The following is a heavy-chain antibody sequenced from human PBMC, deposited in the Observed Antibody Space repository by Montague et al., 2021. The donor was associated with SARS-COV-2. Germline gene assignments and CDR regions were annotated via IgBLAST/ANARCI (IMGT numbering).Heavy chain of an antibody. J-gene: IGHJ3*02. CDR1: GDSVAGDRGS. D-gene: IGHD3-16*01. CDR2: TYYRTRRFD. V-gene: IGHV6-1*01. CDR3: ARGDGLGPYTGYAFDI. Sequence: CAISGDSVAGDRGSWNWIRHSPSRGLELLCRTYYRTRRFDHYEVSMKGRISIKADTSKNQFSLQLDSMTPEDTAVYYCARGDGLGPYTGYAFDIWGQGTLVTVSS.